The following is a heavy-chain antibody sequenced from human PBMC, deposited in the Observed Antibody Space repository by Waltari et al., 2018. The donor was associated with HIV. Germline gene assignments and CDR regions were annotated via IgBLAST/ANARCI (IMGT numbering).Heavy chain of an antibody. V-gene: IGHV4-34*01. Sequence: QVQLQQWGAGLLKPSETLSLTCAVYGGSFSGYYWSWIRQPPGKGLEWIGEINHSGSTNYNPSLKSRVTISVDTSKNQFSLKLSSVTAADTAVYYCARKHAPRGMDDAFDIWGQGTMVTVSS. J-gene: IGHJ3*02. CDR1: GGSFSGYY. CDR2: INHSGST. D-gene: IGHD2-8*01. CDR3: ARKHAPRGMDDAFDI.